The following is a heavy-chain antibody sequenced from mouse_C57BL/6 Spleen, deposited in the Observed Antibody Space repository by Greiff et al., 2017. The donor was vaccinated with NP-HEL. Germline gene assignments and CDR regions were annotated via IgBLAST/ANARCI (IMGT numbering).Heavy chain of an antibody. Sequence: QVQLVESGPGLVQPSQSLSITCTVSGFSLTSYGVHWVRQSPGKGLEWLGVIWSGGSTDYNAAFISRLSISKDNSKSQVFFKMNSLQADDTAIYYCASAGDYDWFAYWGQGTLVTVSA. CDR3: ASAGDYDWFAY. CDR2: IWSGGST. D-gene: IGHD2-4*01. J-gene: IGHJ3*01. CDR1: GFSLTSYG. V-gene: IGHV2-2*01.